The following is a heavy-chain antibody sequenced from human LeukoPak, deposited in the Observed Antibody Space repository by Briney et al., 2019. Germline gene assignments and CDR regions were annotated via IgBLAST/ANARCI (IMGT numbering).Heavy chain of an antibody. Sequence: GGSLRLSCAASGFTFSSYGMHWVRQAPGKGLEWVAIIWYDGNHKYYVDSVKGRFTISRDNSKNTLYLQMDSLRAEDTAVYYCAKAPKRYCTSASCLGYFDYWGQGTLVTVSS. CDR2: IWYDGNHK. CDR1: GFTFSSYG. D-gene: IGHD2-2*01. J-gene: IGHJ4*02. CDR3: AKAPKRYCTSASCLGYFDY. V-gene: IGHV3-33*06.